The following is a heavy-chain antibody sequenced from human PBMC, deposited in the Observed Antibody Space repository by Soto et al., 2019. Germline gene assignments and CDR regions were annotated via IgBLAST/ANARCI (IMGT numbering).Heavy chain of an antibody. CDR3: AKVSCICQSSGWFYYFAY. J-gene: IGHJ4*02. Sequence: GGSLRLSCAGSGFTFSSYAIGWVRQAPGKGLEWVSSISGSGDSTYYADSVKGRFTISRDNSKNTLYLEMNSLRADDTAVYYCAKVSCICQSSGWFYYFAYWGQGTQATASS. V-gene: IGHV3-23*01. D-gene: IGHD6-19*01. CDR1: GFTFSSYA. CDR2: ISGSGDST.